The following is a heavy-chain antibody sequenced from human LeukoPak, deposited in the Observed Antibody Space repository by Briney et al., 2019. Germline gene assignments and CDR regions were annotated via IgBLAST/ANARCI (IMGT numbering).Heavy chain of an antibody. CDR2: ISSSSSTI. Sequence: GGSLRLSCAASGFTFSSYSMNWVRQAPGKGLEWVSYISSSSSTIYYADSVKGRFTISRDNAKNSLYLQMNSLRAEDTAVYYCARVVGSGSYGGGDYWGQGTLVTVSS. D-gene: IGHD3-10*01. V-gene: IGHV3-48*04. CDR1: GFTFSSYS. J-gene: IGHJ4*02. CDR3: ARVVGSGSYGGGDY.